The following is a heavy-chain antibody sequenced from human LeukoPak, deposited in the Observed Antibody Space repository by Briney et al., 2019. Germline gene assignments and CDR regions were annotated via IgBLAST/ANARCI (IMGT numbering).Heavy chain of an antibody. D-gene: IGHD2-15*01. CDR2: ISSSSSYI. CDR3: ARSSGGFDY. J-gene: IGHJ4*02. V-gene: IGHV3-21*01. CDR1: GFTFSDYT. Sequence: PGGSLRLSCAASGFTFSDYTMNWVRQAPGKSLEWVSSISSSSSYIYYADSVKGRFTISRDNAKDSLYLQMNSLRADDTAVYYCARSSGGFDYWGQGTLVTVSS.